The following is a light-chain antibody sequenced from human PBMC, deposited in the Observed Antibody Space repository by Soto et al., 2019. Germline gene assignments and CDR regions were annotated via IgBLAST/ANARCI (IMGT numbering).Light chain of an antibody. V-gene: IGKV3-15*01. J-gene: IGKJ1*01. CDR3: QQYKGWPHT. CDR1: QSVSDY. CDR2: GAS. Sequence: ETLVTLSPATVSVSPGERATLSCRASQSVSDYLAGYQQRPAQAPRLLIFGASTRATGFPARFSGSGSGTEFTLTISSLQSEDFAVYYCQQYKGWPHTFGQGTKVDIK.